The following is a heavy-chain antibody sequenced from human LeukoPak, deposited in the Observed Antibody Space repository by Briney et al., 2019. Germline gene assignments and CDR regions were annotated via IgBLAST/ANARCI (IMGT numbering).Heavy chain of an antibody. CDR2: INHSGST. D-gene: IGHD5-12*01. Sequence: SETLSLTCAVYGGSFSGYYWSWIRQPPGKGLEWIGEINHSGSTNYNPSLKSRVTISVDTSKNQFSLKLSSVTAADTAVYYCARVVGYSGYDYYFDYWGQGTLVTVSS. J-gene: IGHJ4*02. CDR3: ARVVGYSGYDYYFDY. V-gene: IGHV4-34*01. CDR1: GGSFSGYY.